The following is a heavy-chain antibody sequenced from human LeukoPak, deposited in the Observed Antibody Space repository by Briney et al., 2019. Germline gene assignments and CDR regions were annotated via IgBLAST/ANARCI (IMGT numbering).Heavy chain of an antibody. CDR1: GGSFSGYY. Sequence: SETLSLTCAVYGGSFSGYYWSWIRQPPGKGLEWIGEINHSGSTNYNPSLKSRVTISVDTSKNQFSLKLSSVTAAVTAVYYCARHGGYYDFWSGYRYFDYWGQGTLVTVSS. D-gene: IGHD3-3*01. V-gene: IGHV4-34*01. J-gene: IGHJ4*02. CDR2: INHSGST. CDR3: ARHGGYYDFWSGYRYFDY.